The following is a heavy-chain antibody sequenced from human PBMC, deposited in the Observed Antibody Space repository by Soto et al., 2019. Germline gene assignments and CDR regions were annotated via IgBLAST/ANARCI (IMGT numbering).Heavy chain of an antibody. V-gene: IGHV3-9*01. Sequence: EVQLVESGGGLVQPGRSLRLSCAASGFTFDFYAMHWVRQAPGKGLEWGSGISWNSGSIGYEDSVKGRFTTSRDNAKNSLSLQMNGQRAEEKGLSYCAKGNDDWSGTIDYGGQGTVVTVSS. CDR2: ISWNSGSI. D-gene: IGHD3-3*01. CDR1: GFTFDFYA. CDR3: AKGNDDWSGTIDY. J-gene: IGHJ4*02.